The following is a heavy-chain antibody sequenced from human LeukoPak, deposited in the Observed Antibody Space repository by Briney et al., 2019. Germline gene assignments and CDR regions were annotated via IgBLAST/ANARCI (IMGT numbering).Heavy chain of an antibody. V-gene: IGHV3-11*01. Sequence: GGSLRLSCAASGFTFSDYYMSWIRQGPGKGLEWISYVNSRGNTIFYADSVKGRFTISRDNAKNSLYLQMNSLRAEDTAVYYCATWTGLVPGWGQGTLVTVSS. CDR1: GFTFSDYY. J-gene: IGHJ4*02. CDR3: ATWTGLVPG. D-gene: IGHD3-10*01. CDR2: VNSRGNTI.